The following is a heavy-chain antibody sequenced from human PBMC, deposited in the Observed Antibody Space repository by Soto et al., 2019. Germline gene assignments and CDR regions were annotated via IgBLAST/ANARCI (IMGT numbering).Heavy chain of an antibody. Sequence: QVQLQESGPGLVKPSQTLSLTCTVSGGSFSSGNYHWSWIRQPPGKGLEWIGFIYYSRSTYYNPSLKSRVSISQDTPKNQFSLRLSPLTAADTAIYYCARVVDGYKFPFDYWGQGILVTVSS. D-gene: IGHD6-25*01. CDR1: GGSFSSGNYH. J-gene: IGHJ4*02. CDR3: ARVVDGYKFPFDY. V-gene: IGHV4-30-4*01. CDR2: IYYSRST.